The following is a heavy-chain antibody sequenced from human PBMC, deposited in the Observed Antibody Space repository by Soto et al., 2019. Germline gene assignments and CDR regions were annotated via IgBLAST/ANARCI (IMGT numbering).Heavy chain of an antibody. Sequence: QVQLEQSGAEVKNPGASVKVSCKASGYTFTSYYMHWVRQAPGQGLEWMGVINPGGGITSYAENLHGRVTMTRDTSTRTAYIELSSLRSEDTAIYYCARGLAVAYSPALLWGQGTLLTVYS. J-gene: IGHJ4*02. V-gene: IGHV1-46*01. CDR2: INPGGGIT. CDR1: GYTFTSYY. D-gene: IGHD6-19*01. CDR3: ARGLAVAYSPALL.